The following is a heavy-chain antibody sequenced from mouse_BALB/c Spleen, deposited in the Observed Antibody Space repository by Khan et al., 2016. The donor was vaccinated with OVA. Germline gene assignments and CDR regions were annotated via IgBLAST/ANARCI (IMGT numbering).Heavy chain of an antibody. Sequence: QIQLVQSGPELKKPGETVKISCKASGYTFTNYGMNWVKQAPGKGLKWMGWINTYTGEPTYVDDFKGRFAFSLETSARTAYLQINNLKNEDTATYVCARVGYYRAMDYWGQGTSVTVSS. CDR2: INTYTGEP. J-gene: IGHJ4*01. V-gene: IGHV9-3-1*01. CDR3: ARVGYYRAMDY. CDR1: GYTFTNYG. D-gene: IGHD1-1*01.